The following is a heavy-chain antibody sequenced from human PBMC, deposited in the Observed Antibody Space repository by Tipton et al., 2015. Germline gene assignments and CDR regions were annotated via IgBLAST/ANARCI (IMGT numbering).Heavy chain of an antibody. Sequence: SLRLSCAASGFTFNSHAMSWVRQAPGKGLEWVSVISASAIRIYYVDSVKGRSTISRDNSKNTVHLQMNSLRAEDTAVYYCQVPVTGAGDDDGVDVWGQGTMVTVSS. V-gene: IGHV3-23*01. CDR3: QVPVTGAGDDDGVDV. CDR2: ISASAIRI. CDR1: GFTFNSHA. D-gene: IGHD5-24*01. J-gene: IGHJ3*01.